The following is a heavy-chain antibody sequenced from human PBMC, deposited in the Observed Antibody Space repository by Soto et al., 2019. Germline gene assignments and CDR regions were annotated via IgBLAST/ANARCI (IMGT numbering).Heavy chain of an antibody. CDR2: INSGSTM. Sequence: QVQLVESGGGLVKPGGSLRLSCAASGFTFSDYYMTWVRQAPGKGLEWVSHINSGSTMYYADSVKGRFTISRDNAKNSLYLQMNSLRAEDTAVYYCTGIYYGLGSTGHMGVWGQGTTVTVSS. CDR1: GFTFSDYY. CDR3: TGIYYGLGSTGHMGV. J-gene: IGHJ6*02. V-gene: IGHV3-11*01. D-gene: IGHD3-10*01.